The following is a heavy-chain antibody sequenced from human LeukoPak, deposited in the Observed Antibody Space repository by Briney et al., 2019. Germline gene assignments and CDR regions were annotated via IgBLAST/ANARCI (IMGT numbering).Heavy chain of an antibody. D-gene: IGHD3-10*01. Sequence: ASVKVSCKASGGTFSSYAISWVRQAPGQGLEWMGGIIPIFGTANYAQKFQGRVTITTDESTSTAYMELRSLRSDDTAVYYCASALLGFGTDFDYWGQGTLVTVSS. CDR1: GGTFSSYA. V-gene: IGHV1-69*05. CDR3: ASALLGFGTDFDY. J-gene: IGHJ4*02. CDR2: IIPIFGTA.